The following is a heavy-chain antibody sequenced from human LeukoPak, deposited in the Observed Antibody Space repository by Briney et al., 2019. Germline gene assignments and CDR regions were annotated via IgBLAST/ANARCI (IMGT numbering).Heavy chain of an antibody. D-gene: IGHD5-12*01. V-gene: IGHV1-2*02. CDR1: GYTFTGHY. CDR2: INPNSGGT. CDR3: ARVASGYSGYDYYYYMDV. Sequence: ASVKVSCKASGYTFTGHYMHWVRQAPGQGLEWMGWINPNSGGTNYAQKFQGRVTMTRDTSISTAYMELSRLRSDDTAVYYCARVASGYSGYDYYYYMDVWGKGTTVTISS. J-gene: IGHJ6*03.